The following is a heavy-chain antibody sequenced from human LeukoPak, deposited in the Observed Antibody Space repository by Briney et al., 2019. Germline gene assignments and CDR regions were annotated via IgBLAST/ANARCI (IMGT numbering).Heavy chain of an antibody. V-gene: IGHV3-9*01. CDR2: ISWNSGSI. J-gene: IGHJ4*02. D-gene: IGHD1-26*01. CDR3: AKDKVYSGSYSLDY. CDR1: GFTLDDYA. Sequence: GRSLRLSCAASGFTLDDYAMHWVRQAPGKGLEWVSGISWNSGSIGYADSVKGRFTISRDNAKNSLYLQMNSLRAEDTALYYCAKDKVYSGSYSLDYWGQGTLVTVSS.